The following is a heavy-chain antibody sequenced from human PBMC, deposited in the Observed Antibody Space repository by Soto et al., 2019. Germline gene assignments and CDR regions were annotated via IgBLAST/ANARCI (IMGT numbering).Heavy chain of an antibody. V-gene: IGHV3-33*01. CDR2: IWYDGRNK. D-gene: IGHD1-26*01. Sequence: QVQLVESGGGVVQPGRSLRLSCAASGFTFSSYGMHWVRQAPGKGLEWVAVIWYDGRNKYYADSVKGRFTISRDNSKNTLYLQMNSLRAEDTAGYYCASFSGSYGWGQGTLVTVSS. CDR3: ASFSGSYG. CDR1: GFTFSSYG. J-gene: IGHJ4*02.